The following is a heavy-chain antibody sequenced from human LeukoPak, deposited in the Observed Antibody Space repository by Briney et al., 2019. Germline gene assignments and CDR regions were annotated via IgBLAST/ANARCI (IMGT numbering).Heavy chain of an antibody. D-gene: IGHD3-9*01. Sequence: ASVKVSCKASGYAFTFYYMHWVRQAPGQGLEWMGWINPNSGGTNYAQKFQSRVTMTRDTSISTAYMELSRLRSDDTAVYYCAREREVRYFDWLSKGSIDYWGQGTLVTVSS. CDR3: AREREVRYFDWLSKGSIDY. CDR1: GYAFTFYY. V-gene: IGHV1-2*02. CDR2: INPNSGGT. J-gene: IGHJ4*02.